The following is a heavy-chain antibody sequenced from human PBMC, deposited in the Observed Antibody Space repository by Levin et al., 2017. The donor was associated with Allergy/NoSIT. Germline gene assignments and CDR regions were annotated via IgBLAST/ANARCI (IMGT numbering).Heavy chain of an antibody. CDR3: ARGGCSSTSCRDN. CDR2: VISDGSIT. D-gene: IGHD2-2*01. J-gene: IGHJ4*02. CDR1: GFTFSNYY. V-gene: IGHV3-74*01. Sequence: AGGSLRLSCAASGFTFSNYYMHWVRQAPGKGLVWVSRVISDGSITDYADSVKGRFTISRDNARNTLYLQMNSLRAEDTAVYHCARGGCSSTSCRDNWGQGILVTVSA.